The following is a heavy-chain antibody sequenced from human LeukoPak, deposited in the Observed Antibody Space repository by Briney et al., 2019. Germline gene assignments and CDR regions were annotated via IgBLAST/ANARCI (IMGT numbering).Heavy chain of an antibody. CDR1: GFTFSSYW. CDR3: AREVAYSSSWYDY. D-gene: IGHD6-13*01. J-gene: IGHJ4*02. V-gene: IGHV3-74*01. CDR2: INTDGSST. Sequence: GGSLRLSCAASGFTFSSYWMHWVRQAPGKGLVWVSRINTDGSSTSYADSEKGRFTISRDNAKNTLYLQMNSLRAEDTAVYYCAREVAYSSSWYDYWGQGTLVTVSS.